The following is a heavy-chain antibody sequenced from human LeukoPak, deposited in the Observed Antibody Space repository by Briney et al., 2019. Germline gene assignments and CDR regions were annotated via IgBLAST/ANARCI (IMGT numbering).Heavy chain of an antibody. D-gene: IGHD1-26*01. V-gene: IGHV4-39*01. Sequence: PSETLSLTCTVSGVSISSYYWGWIRQPPGKGLEWIGNIYYSGSTYYNPSLKSRVTISVDTSKNQFSLKLTSVTAADTAVYYCARQTRYWEPPGFDYWGQGTLVTVSS. CDR1: GVSISSYY. CDR3: ARQTRYWEPPGFDY. CDR2: IYYSGST. J-gene: IGHJ4*02.